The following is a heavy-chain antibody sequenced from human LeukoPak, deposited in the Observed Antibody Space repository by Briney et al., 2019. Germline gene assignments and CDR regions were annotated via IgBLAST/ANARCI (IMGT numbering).Heavy chain of an antibody. D-gene: IGHD3-10*01. V-gene: IGHV3-23*01. J-gene: IGHJ4*02. CDR3: AKAETYYYGSGELYFDY. CDR1: GFTFSSYA. CDR2: ISGSGGST. Sequence: GGSLRLSCAASGFTFSSYAMSWVRQAPGKGLEWVSAISGSGGSTYYADSVKGRFTISRDNSKNTLYLQMNSPRAEDTAVYYCAKAETYYYGSGELYFDYWGQGTLVTVSS.